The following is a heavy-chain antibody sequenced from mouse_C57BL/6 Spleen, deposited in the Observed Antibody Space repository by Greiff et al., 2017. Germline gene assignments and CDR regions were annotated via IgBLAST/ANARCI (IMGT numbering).Heavy chain of an antibody. CDR2: FYPGSGRI. V-gene: IGHV1-62-2*01. CDR3: ARHEALYSNYRSWCAY. J-gene: IGHJ3*01. CDR1: GYTFTEYT. Sequence: VQLQQSGAELVKPGASVKLSCKASGYTFTEYTIHWVKQRSGQGLEWIGWFYPGSGRIKYNEKFKDKATLTADKYSSTVYMELSRLTSEDAAVYFCARHEALYSNYRSWCAYWGQGTLVTVSA. D-gene: IGHD2-5*01.